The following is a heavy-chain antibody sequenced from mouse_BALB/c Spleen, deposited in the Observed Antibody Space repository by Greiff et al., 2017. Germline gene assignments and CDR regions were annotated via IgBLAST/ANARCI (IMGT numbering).Heavy chain of an antibody. CDR3: ARGGISLDY. CDR1: GFTFSSYA. CDR2: ISSGGSYT. V-gene: IGHV5-9-4*01. Sequence: EVKVEESGGGLVKPGGSLKLSCAASGFTFSSYAMSWVRQSPEKRLEWVAEISSGGSYTYYPDTVTGRFTISRDNAKNTLYLEMSSLRSEDTAMYYCARGGISLDYWGQGTTLTVSS. D-gene: IGHD2-4*01. J-gene: IGHJ2*01.